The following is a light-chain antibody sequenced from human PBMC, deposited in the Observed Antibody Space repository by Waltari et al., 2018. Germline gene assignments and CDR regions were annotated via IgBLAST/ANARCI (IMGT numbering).Light chain of an antibody. CDR2: WAS. CDR3: QQYDSPPWT. J-gene: IGKJ1*01. CDR1: QTILHNPNNNYY. V-gene: IGKV4-1*01. Sequence: DIVMTQSPDSLAVSLGERATINCKSSQTILHNPNNNYYLAWYQQKPGQPPKLLIYWASTRESGVPDRFSGSGSGTDFTLTISSLQAEDVAVYYCQQYDSPPWTFGQGTKAEI.